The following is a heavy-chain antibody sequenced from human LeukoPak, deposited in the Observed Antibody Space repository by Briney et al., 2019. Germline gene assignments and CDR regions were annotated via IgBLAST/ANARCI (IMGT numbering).Heavy chain of an antibody. Sequence: KSGGSLRLSCAASGFTFSSYSMNWVRQAPGKGLEWVSSISSSSSYIYYADSVKGRFTISRDNAKNSLYLQMNSLRAEDTAVYYCARVLEGLRSGMDVWGQGTPVTVSS. CDR3: ARVLEGLRSGMDV. CDR1: GFTFSSYS. CDR2: ISSSSSYI. J-gene: IGHJ6*02. V-gene: IGHV3-21*01. D-gene: IGHD5-12*01.